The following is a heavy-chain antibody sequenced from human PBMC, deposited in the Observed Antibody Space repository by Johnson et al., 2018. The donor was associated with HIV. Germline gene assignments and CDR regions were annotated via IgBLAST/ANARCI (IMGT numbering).Heavy chain of an antibody. CDR2: ISYDGSNK. CDR3: ARDDLGNPFSCYDAFDI. D-gene: IGHD2-2*01. CDR1: GFTFSSYA. V-gene: IGHV3-30-3*01. J-gene: IGHJ3*02. Sequence: QVQLVESGGGVVQPGRSLRLSCAASGFTFSSYAMHWVRQAPGKGLEWVAVISYDGSNKYYAESVKGRFTISRDNSKNTLYLQMNSLRAEDTAVYYCARDDLGNPFSCYDAFDIWGQGTMVTVSS.